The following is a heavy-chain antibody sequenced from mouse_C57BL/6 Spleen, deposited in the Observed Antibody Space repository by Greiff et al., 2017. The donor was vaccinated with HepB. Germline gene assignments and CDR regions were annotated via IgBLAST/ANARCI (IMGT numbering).Heavy chain of an antibody. V-gene: IGHV6-3*01. J-gene: IGHJ3*01. Sequence: LQQSGGGLVQPGGSMKLSCVASGFTFSNYWMNWVRQSPEKGLEWVAQIRLKSDNYATHYAESVKGRFTISRDDSKSSVYLQMNNLRAEDTGIYYCTGGRFAYWGQGTLVTVSA. CDR1: GFTFSNYW. CDR2: IRLKSDNYAT. CDR3: TGGRFAY.